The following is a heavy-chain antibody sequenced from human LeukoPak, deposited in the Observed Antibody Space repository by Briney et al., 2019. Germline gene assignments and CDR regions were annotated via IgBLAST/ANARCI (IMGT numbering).Heavy chain of an antibody. Sequence: SETLSLTCAVYGGSFSGYYWSWIRQPPGKGLEWIGEINHSGSTNYNPSLKSRVTISVDTSKNQFSLKLSSVTAADTAVYYCARGQLKYDYVWGSYRYDYFDYWAREPWSPSPQ. V-gene: IGHV4-34*01. J-gene: IGHJ4*02. D-gene: IGHD3-16*02. CDR3: ARGQLKYDYVWGSYRYDYFDY. CDR1: GGSFSGYY. CDR2: INHSGST.